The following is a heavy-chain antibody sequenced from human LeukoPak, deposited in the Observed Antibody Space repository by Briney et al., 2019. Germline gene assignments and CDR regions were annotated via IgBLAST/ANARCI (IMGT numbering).Heavy chain of an antibody. CDR3: ARQAGITIAYFDY. J-gene: IGHJ4*02. V-gene: IGHV4-39*01. D-gene: IGHD3-10*01. Sequence: SETLSLTCTVSGGSISSSSYYWGWIRQPPGKGLGWIGSIYYSGSTYYNPSLKSRVTISVDTSKNQFSLKLSSVTAADTAVYYCARQAGITIAYFDYWGQGTLVTVSS. CDR1: GGSISSSSYY. CDR2: IYYSGST.